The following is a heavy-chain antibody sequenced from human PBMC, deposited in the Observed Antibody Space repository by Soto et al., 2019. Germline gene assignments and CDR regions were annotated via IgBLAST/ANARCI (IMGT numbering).Heavy chain of an antibody. V-gene: IGHV3-11*06. CDR2: ISPKSTYR. CDR1: VPPFTAYF. CDR3: ARGGGGGLFEH. D-gene: IGHD2-21*01. Sequence: GSLRPSCATYVPPFTAYFMRWISQAPGKWLDWLSHISPKSTYRNYADSVKGRFTISRDNTKSSLFLQMNSLGVEDTAVYYCARGGGGGLFEHWGQGVLVTVSS. J-gene: IGHJ4*02.